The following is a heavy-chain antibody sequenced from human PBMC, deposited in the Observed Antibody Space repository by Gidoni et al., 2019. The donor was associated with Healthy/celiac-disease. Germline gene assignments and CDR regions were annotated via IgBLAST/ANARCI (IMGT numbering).Heavy chain of an antibody. J-gene: IGHJ5*02. V-gene: IGHV4-39*01. D-gene: IGHD2-8*02. CDR1: GGSISSSSYY. CDR3: ARRWSRDLSSGFDP. Sequence: QLQLQESGPGLVKPSETLSLTCTVSGGSISSSSYYWGWIRQPPGKGLEWIGSIYYSGSTYYNPSLKSRVTISVDTSKNQFSLKLSSVTAADTAVYYCARRWSRDLSSGFDPWGQGTLVTVSS. CDR2: IYYSGST.